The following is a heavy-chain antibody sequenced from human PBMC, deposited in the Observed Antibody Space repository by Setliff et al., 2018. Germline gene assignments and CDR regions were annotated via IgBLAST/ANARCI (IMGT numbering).Heavy chain of an antibody. V-gene: IGHV4-61*02. CDR3: AREVAGTYHYFDP. Sequence: SETLSLTCTVSGASISSGSYYWSWIRQPAGKGLEWIGRIYFSGSTYYNPSLKSRVTLSLDTSKNQFSLKLNSVTAADTALYFCAREVAGTYHYFDPWGQGTLVTVSS. J-gene: IGHJ5*02. CDR2: IYFSGST. D-gene: IGHD6-19*01. CDR1: GASISSGSYY.